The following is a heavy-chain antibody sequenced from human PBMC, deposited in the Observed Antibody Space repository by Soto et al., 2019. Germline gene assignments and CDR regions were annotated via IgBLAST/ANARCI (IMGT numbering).Heavy chain of an antibody. Sequence: EVQLVESGGGLVKPGGSLRLSCAASGFTFSSYSMNWVRQAPGKGLEWVSSISSSSSYIYYADSVKGRFTISRDNAKNSLYLQMNSLRAEDTAVYYRARDRVEHYYYYYGMDVWGQGTTVTVSS. V-gene: IGHV3-21*01. CDR2: ISSSSSYI. CDR3: ARDRVEHYYYYYGMDV. D-gene: IGHD1-1*01. CDR1: GFTFSSYS. J-gene: IGHJ6*02.